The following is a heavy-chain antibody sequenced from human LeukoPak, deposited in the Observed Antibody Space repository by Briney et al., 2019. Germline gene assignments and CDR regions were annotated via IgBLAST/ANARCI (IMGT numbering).Heavy chain of an antibody. CDR1: VFTFSTSW. Sequence: PGGSLRLSCVASVFTFSTSWMHWVRQGPGKGLVWISRISPDGTNIKYADSVKGRLTISRDNAKNTLYLQLNSPRVEDTAVYYCATSWIYSSWSPTVTQHDYWGQGTLVTVSS. D-gene: IGHD5-12*01. J-gene: IGHJ4*02. CDR2: ISPDGTNI. V-gene: IGHV3-74*03. CDR3: ATSWIYSSWSPTVTQHDY.